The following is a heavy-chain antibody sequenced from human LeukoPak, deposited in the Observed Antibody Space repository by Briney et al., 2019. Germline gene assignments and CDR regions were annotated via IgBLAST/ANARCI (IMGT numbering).Heavy chain of an antibody. J-gene: IGHJ6*03. CDR2: ISGSGDST. Sequence: GGSLRLSCAASGFTFSSYAMTWVRQAPGKGLEWVSGISGSGDSTYYADSVKGRFTISRDNSKKTLYLQMNSLRAEDTAVYYCAKEPRYSSSNYYYYYMDVWGKGTTVTVS. D-gene: IGHD6-6*01. CDR3: AKEPRYSSSNYYYYYMDV. V-gene: IGHV3-23*01. CDR1: GFTFSSYA.